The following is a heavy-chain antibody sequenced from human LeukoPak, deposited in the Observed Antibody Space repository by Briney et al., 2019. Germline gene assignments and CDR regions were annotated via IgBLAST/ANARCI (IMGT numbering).Heavy chain of an antibody. CDR2: IKQDGSEK. CDR1: GFTFSSYA. V-gene: IGHV3-7*03. Sequence: PGRSLRLSCAASGFTFSSYAMHWVRQTPGKGLEWVANIKQDGSEKYYVDSVKGRFTISRDNAKNSLYLQMNSLRAEDTAVYYCAREIGDVVVVAATHWFDPWGQGTLVTVSS. D-gene: IGHD2-15*01. J-gene: IGHJ5*02. CDR3: AREIGDVVVVAATHWFDP.